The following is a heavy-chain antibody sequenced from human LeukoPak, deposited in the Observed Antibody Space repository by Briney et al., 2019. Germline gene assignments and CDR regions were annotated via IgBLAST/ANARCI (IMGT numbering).Heavy chain of an antibody. Sequence: SETLSLTCAVSDGSISSYDHYWGWIRQPPGKGLEWIGSIYYSGTTYYNPSLKSRVTISLDTSKNQFSLKLSSVTAADTAVYYCAREYCSSTTCNKAFDIWGQGTVVTVSS. CDR1: DGSISSYDHY. J-gene: IGHJ3*02. V-gene: IGHV4-39*07. CDR2: IYYSGTT. D-gene: IGHD2-2*01. CDR3: AREYCSSTTCNKAFDI.